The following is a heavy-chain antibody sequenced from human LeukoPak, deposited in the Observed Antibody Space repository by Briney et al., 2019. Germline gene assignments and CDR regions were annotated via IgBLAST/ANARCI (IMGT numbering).Heavy chain of an antibody. J-gene: IGHJ5*02. V-gene: IGHV1-18*01. CDR1: GYTFTSYG. D-gene: IGHD3-9*01. CDR3: ARDGLRLGARYDILTGYSYNWFDP. CDR2: ISAYNGNT. Sequence: GASVKVSCKASGYTFTSYGISWVRQAPGQGLEWMGWISAYNGNTNYAQKLQGRCTMTTDTSTTTAYMELRSLRSDDTAVYYCARDGLRLGARYDILTGYSYNWFDPWGQGTLVTVSS.